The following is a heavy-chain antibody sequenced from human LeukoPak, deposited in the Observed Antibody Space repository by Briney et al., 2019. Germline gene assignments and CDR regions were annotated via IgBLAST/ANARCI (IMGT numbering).Heavy chain of an antibody. J-gene: IGHJ4*02. D-gene: IGHD3-16*01. CDR3: ARYSTERAFLGQYYFDY. CDR1: GFTVSSNY. Sequence: GGSLRLSCAASGFTVSSNYMSWVRQAPGKGLEWVSVIYSGGSTYYADSVKGRFTISRDNSKNTLYLQMNRLRAEDTAVYYCARYSTERAFLGQYYFDYWGQGTLVTVSS. CDR2: IYSGGST. V-gene: IGHV3-53*01.